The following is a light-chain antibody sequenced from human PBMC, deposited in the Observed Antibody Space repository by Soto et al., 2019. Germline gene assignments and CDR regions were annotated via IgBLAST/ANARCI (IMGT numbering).Light chain of an antibody. CDR1: QSLSSNY. J-gene: IGKJ1*01. V-gene: IGKV3-20*01. CDR2: GAS. CDR3: QQYAGSPRT. Sequence: EIVLTQSPGTLSLSPGERATLSCRASQSLSSNYLAWYQQKPGQAPRLLIYGASSRATGIPDRFSGSGSGTDFTLTIRRLEPEDFAVYYCQQYAGSPRTFGQGTKVDIK.